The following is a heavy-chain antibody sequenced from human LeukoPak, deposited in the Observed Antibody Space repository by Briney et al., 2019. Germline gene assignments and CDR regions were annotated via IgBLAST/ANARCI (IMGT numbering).Heavy chain of an antibody. V-gene: IGHV4-59*08. CDR2: IYYGGNT. CDR1: GGSISSHY. J-gene: IGHJ5*02. Sequence: PSETLSLTCTVSGGSISSHYWSWIRQPPGKGLEWIGYIYYGGNTNYNPSLRSRVTISMDTSNNQFSLRLTSVTAADTAVYFCARHIVESTTGWFDPWGQGTLVTVSS. CDR3: ARHIVESTTGWFDP. D-gene: IGHD1-26*01.